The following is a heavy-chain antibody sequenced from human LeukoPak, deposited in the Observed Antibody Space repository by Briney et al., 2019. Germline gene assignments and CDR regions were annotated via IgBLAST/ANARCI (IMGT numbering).Heavy chain of an antibody. CDR2: ISAYNGNT. CDR3: ARDPNSGYEFGVDY. J-gene: IGHJ4*02. Sequence: ASVKVSCKASGYTFTSYGISWVRQAPGQGLEWMGWISAYNGNTNYAQKLQGRVTITADKSTSTAYMELSSLRSEDTAVYYCARDPNSGYEFGVDYWGQGTLVTVSS. CDR1: GYTFTSYG. V-gene: IGHV1-18*01. D-gene: IGHD5-12*01.